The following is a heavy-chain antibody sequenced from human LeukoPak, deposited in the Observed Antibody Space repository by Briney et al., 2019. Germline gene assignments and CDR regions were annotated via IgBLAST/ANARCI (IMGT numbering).Heavy chain of an antibody. Sequence: GASVKVSCKASGYTFISYGISWVRQAPGQGLEWMGWISAYNGNTNYAQKLQGRVTVTTDTSTSTAYMELRSLRSDDTAVYYCARSHYCSSTSCYISRLYYFDYWGQGTLVTVSS. CDR1: GYTFISYG. CDR2: ISAYNGNT. J-gene: IGHJ4*02. CDR3: ARSHYCSSTSCYISRLYYFDY. V-gene: IGHV1-18*01. D-gene: IGHD2-2*02.